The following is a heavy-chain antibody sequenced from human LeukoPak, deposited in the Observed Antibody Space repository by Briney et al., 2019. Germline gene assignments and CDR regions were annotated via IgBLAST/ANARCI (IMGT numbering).Heavy chain of an antibody. CDR2: IIPILGIA. Sequence: SVKVSCKASGLSLTHDGISWVRQAPGQGLVWMGWIIPILGIANYAQKFQGRVTITADKSTSTAYMELSSLRSEDTAVYYCARDRDSSGWYDYWGQGTLVTVSS. V-gene: IGHV1-69*10. D-gene: IGHD6-19*01. J-gene: IGHJ4*02. CDR3: ARDRDSSGWYDY. CDR1: GLSLTHDG.